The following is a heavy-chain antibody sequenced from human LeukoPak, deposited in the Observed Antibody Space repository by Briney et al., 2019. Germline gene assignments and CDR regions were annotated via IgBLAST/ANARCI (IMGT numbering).Heavy chain of an antibody. Sequence: PSETLSLTCTVSGGSISSYYWSWIRQPPGKGLEWIGYIYYSGSTNYNPSPKSRVTISVDTSKNQFSLKLSSVTAADTAVYYCARSRSGELAHFDNWGDGTLGTVSS. CDR2: IYYSGST. D-gene: IGHD3-3*01. V-gene: IGHV4-59*01. CDR3: ARSRSGELAHFDN. CDR1: GGSISSYY. J-gene: IGHJ4*01.